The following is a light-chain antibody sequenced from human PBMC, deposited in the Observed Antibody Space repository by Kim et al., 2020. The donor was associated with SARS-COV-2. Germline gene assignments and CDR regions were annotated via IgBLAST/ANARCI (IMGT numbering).Light chain of an antibody. J-gene: IGKJ1*01. Sequence: DIVMTQSPDSLAVSLGERATINCKSSPSVFYSSDNKNYLAWYQQKPGQPPKLRIYWASTRESGVPNRFSGSGSGTDFTLTISSLQAEDVAVYDCLQYDNTQRTFGQGTKVEIK. CDR2: WAS. V-gene: IGKV4-1*01. CDR3: LQYDNTQRT. CDR1: PSVFYSSDNKNY.